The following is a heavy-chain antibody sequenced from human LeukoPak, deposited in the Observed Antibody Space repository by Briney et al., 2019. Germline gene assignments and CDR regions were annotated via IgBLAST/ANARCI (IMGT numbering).Heavy chain of an antibody. Sequence: GASVKVSCKASGYTFTTYPINWVRQAPGQGLEWMGGIIPIFGTANYAQKFQGRVTITADESTSTAYMELSSLRSEDTAVYYCARRGSGYYSYYYYGMDVWGQGTTVTVSS. CDR3: ARRGSGYYSYYYYGMDV. J-gene: IGHJ6*02. CDR2: IIPIFGTA. D-gene: IGHD3-22*01. V-gene: IGHV1-69*13. CDR1: GYTFTTYP.